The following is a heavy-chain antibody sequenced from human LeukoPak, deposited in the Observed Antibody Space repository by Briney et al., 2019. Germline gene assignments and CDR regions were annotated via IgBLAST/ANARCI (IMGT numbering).Heavy chain of an antibody. Sequence: SETLSLTCTVSGGSISSGSYYWSWLRQPAGKGLEWIGRIYTSGSTNYNPSLKRRVTISVDTSKNQFSLKLSSVTAADTAVYYCARHRVRNTGYYDFWSGLFQGYDYWGQGTLVTVSS. CDR3: ARHRVRNTGYYDFWSGLFQGYDY. CDR2: IYTSGST. J-gene: IGHJ4*02. CDR1: GGSISSGSYY. V-gene: IGHV4-61*02. D-gene: IGHD3-3*01.